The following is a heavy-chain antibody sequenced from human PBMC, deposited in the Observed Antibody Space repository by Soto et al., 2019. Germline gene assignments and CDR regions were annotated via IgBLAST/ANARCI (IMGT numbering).Heavy chain of an antibody. Sequence: QVQLVESGGGVVQPGRSLRLSCAASGFTFSSYAMHWVRQAPGKGLEWVAVISYDGSNKYYADSVKGRFTISRDNSKNTLYLQMNSLRAEDTAVYYCARERRFWRGFVDYWGQGTLVTVSS. CDR1: GFTFSSYA. CDR2: ISYDGSNK. J-gene: IGHJ4*02. CDR3: ARERRFWRGFVDY. D-gene: IGHD3-3*01. V-gene: IGHV3-30-3*01.